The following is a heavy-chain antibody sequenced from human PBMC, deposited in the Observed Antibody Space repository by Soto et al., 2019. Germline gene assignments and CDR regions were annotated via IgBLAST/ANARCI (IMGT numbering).Heavy chain of an antibody. V-gene: IGHV1-69*01. CDR2: IIPIFGTA. Sequence: QVQRVQSGAEVQKPGSSVKVSCKASGGTFSSHAISWVRQAPGQGLEWMGGIIPIFGTANYAQKFQGSVTSTPDDSDSTAYMELRSLRCEYTAGYYCARVRTSPPADSSGRYPSLPRGAFDLWGQGAMVTVSS. D-gene: IGHD6-19*01. J-gene: IGHJ3*01. CDR1: GGTFSSHA. CDR3: ARVRTSPPADSSGRYPSLPRGAFDL.